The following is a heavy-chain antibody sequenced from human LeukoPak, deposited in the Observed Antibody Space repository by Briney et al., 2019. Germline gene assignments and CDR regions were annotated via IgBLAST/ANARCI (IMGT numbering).Heavy chain of an antibody. J-gene: IGHJ3*02. V-gene: IGHV4-59*01. CDR2: IYYSGST. CDR1: GGSISSXY. CDR3: ARDRAPGGSKAATKGGAFDI. Sequence: LTXTVSGGSISSXYWSWIRQPPGXGLEXIGYIYYSGSTNYNPSLKSRVTISVDTSKNQFSLKLSSVTAADTAVYYCARDRAPGGSKAATKGGAFDIWGQGTMVTVSS. D-gene: IGHD2-15*01.